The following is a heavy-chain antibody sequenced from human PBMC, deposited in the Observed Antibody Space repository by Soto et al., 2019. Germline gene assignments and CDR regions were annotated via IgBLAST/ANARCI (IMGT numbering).Heavy chain of an antibody. J-gene: IGHJ6*02. V-gene: IGHV3-74*01. Sequence: GGSLRLSCGASGFSVKRDWMHWVRQAPGKGLVWLSRFGGDENYTDYADSVRGRFTISRDIAKNTIYLQMNSLRAEGTAVYYCGKGKELGVVRYGLDAWGQGTTVTVSS. CDR3: GKGKELGVVRYGLDA. CDR2: FGGDENYT. CDR1: GFSVKRDW. D-gene: IGHD3-3*01.